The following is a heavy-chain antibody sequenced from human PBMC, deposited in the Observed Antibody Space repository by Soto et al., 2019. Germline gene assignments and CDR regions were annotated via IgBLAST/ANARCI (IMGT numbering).Heavy chain of an antibody. Sequence: QVQLVESGGGVVQPGRSLRLSCAASGFTFSSYAMHWVRQAPGKGLEWVAVISYDGSNKYYAGSVKGRFTISRDNSKNTQYLQMNSLRAEDTAVYYCARAEGGSCYSNFDYWGQGTLVTVSS. CDR2: ISYDGSNK. CDR1: GFTFSSYA. J-gene: IGHJ4*02. D-gene: IGHD2-15*01. V-gene: IGHV3-30-3*01. CDR3: ARAEGGSCYSNFDY.